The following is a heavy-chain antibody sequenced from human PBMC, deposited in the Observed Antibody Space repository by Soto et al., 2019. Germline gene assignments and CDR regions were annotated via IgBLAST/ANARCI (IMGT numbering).Heavy chain of an antibody. V-gene: IGHV4-59*01. CDR1: GGSISSYY. J-gene: IGHJ4*02. D-gene: IGHD3-16*02. CDR3: ARGHYYDYIWGSYRRPHYFDY. CDR2: IYYSGST. Sequence: PSETLSLTCTVSGGSISSYYWSWIRQPPGKGLEWIGYIYYSGSTNYNPSLKSRVTISVDTSKNQFSLKLSSVTAADTAVYYCARGHYYDYIWGSYRRPHYFDYWGQGTLVTVSS.